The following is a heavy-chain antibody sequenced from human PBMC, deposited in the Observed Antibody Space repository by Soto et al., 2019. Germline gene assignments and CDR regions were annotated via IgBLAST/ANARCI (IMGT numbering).Heavy chain of an antibody. Sequence: SVKVSCKASGYTFTSYDINWVRQATGQGLEWMGWMNPNSGNTGYAQKFQGRVTMTRNTSISTAYMELSSLRSEDTAVYYCARRGSSWGPQIYYYYSHYMDVWGKGTTVTVSS. J-gene: IGHJ6*03. V-gene: IGHV1-8*01. CDR3: ARRGSSWGPQIYYYYSHYMDV. CDR2: MNPNSGNT. CDR1: GYTFTSYD. D-gene: IGHD3-16*01.